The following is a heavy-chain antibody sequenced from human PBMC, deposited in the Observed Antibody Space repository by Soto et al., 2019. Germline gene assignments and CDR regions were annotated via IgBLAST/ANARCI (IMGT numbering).Heavy chain of an antibody. V-gene: IGHV3-30-3*01. CDR3: ARQGMAARKNYSTDLDV. D-gene: IGHD6-6*01. J-gene: IGHJ6*02. CDR2: ISSDATNK. Sequence: QVQLVESGGGVVQPGRSLRLSCAASGFTFRAYAMHWVRQAPGKGLEWVTLISSDATNKYLADSVKGRFTISRDNSKITLYLQMNSLRVEDTGLYYWARQGMAARKNYSTDLDVWGQGTTVIV. CDR1: GFTFRAYA.